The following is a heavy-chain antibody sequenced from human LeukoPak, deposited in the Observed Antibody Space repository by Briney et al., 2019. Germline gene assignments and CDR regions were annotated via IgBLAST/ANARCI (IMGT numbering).Heavy chain of an antibody. D-gene: IGHD2/OR15-2a*01. CDR2: INSDGSWT. Sequence: GGSLRLSCAASGNYWMHWVRQAPGKGLVWVSHINSDGSWTSYADSVKDRFTISKDNAKNTVYLQMNSLRAEDTAVYYCVSFYETYWGRGTLVTVSS. CDR3: VSFYETY. J-gene: IGHJ4*02. V-gene: IGHV3-74*01. CDR1: GNYW.